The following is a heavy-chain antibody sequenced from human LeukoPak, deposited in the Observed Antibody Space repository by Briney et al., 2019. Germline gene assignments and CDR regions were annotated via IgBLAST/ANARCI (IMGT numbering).Heavy chain of an antibody. J-gene: IGHJ4*02. V-gene: IGHV4-39*02. CDR2: IYYSGNT. CDR3: ARDGGGGSYY. Sequence: SETLSLTCTVSGVSISSSNSYWGWIRQPPGKGLEWIGSIYYSGNTYYNASLKSQVSISIDTSKNQFSLRLTSVTAADTAVYYCARDGGGGSYYWGQGTLVTVSS. D-gene: IGHD1-26*01. CDR1: GVSISSSNSY.